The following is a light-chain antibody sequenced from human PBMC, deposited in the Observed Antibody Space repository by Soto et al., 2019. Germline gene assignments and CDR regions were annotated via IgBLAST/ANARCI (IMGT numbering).Light chain of an antibody. CDR2: KAS. V-gene: IGKV1-5*03. J-gene: IGKJ1*01. CDR1: YNITPW. CDR3: QHYNSYSEA. Sequence: DIELTQSPSTLSSSLVDRVPITCRASYNITPWVASYQKKPGKAPKLLFYKASTVKSGLPSRFSGRGSGTESTLTISLVQHDYLATYYCQHYNSYSEAFGQGTKVDIK.